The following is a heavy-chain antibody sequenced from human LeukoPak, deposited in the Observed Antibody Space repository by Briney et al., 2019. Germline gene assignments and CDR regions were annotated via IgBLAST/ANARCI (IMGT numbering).Heavy chain of an antibody. Sequence: SETLSLTCTVSGGSISSSSYYWGWIPQPPGKGLEWIGSIYYSGRTYYNPSLKSRVTISADTSKNQFSLKLSSVTAADTAVYYCARQDSSGYYSWYFDLWGRGTLVTVSS. CDR2: IYYSGRT. CDR3: ARQDSSGYYSWYFDL. D-gene: IGHD3-22*01. J-gene: IGHJ2*01. V-gene: IGHV4-39*01. CDR1: GGSISSSSYY.